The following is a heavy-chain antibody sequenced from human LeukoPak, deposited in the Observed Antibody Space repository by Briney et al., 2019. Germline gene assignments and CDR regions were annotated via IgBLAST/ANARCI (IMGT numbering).Heavy chain of an antibody. CDR1: GYTFTSYG. Sequence: ASVKVSCKASGYTFTSYGISWVRQAPGQGLEWMGWISAYNGNTNYAQKLQGRVTMTTDTSTSTAYMELRSLRSDDTAVYYCARDSTTVTTELGRNWFDPWGQGTLVTVSS. J-gene: IGHJ5*02. D-gene: IGHD4-17*01. V-gene: IGHV1-18*01. CDR2: ISAYNGNT. CDR3: ARDSTTVTTELGRNWFDP.